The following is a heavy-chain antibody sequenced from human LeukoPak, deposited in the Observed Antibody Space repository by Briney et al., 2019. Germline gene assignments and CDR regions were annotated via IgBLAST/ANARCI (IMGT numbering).Heavy chain of an antibody. CDR3: AREGQLGLDN. CDR2: ITLHSGDT. V-gene: IGHV1-2*02. J-gene: IGHJ1*01. Sequence: ASVRVSCKASGYTFTCYYMHWVRQAPGQGLEWLGWITLHSGDTHYAQKYQGRLTMTSDTSISTGYMELSTLQFDDTAVYYCAREGQLGLDNWGQGTLVTVSS. D-gene: IGHD1-1*01. CDR1: GYTFTCYY.